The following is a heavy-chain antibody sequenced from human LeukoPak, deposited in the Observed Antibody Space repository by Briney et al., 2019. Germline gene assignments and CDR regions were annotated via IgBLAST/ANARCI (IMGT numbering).Heavy chain of an antibody. CDR3: IGGTYSYGYVDY. Sequence: PGGSLKLSCAASGFTFSGSAMHWVRQASGKGLEWVGRIRSKANSYATAYAASVKGRFTISRDDSKNTAYLQMNSLKTEDTAVYYCIGGTYSYGYVDYWGQGTLVTVSS. V-gene: IGHV3-73*01. D-gene: IGHD5-18*01. CDR2: IRSKANSYAT. CDR1: GFTFSGSA. J-gene: IGHJ4*02.